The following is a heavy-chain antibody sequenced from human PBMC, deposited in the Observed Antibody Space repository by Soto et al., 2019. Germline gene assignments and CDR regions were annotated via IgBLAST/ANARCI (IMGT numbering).Heavy chain of an antibody. Sequence: QVQLQESGPGLVKPSQTLSLTCTVSGGSISSGGYYWSWIRQHPGKGLEWIGYIYYSGRTYYNPSLKSRVTISVDTSKNQFSLKLSSVTAADTAVYYCAREPRPYSSSHSTGFDYWGQGTLVTVSS. V-gene: IGHV4-31*03. CDR3: AREPRPYSSSHSTGFDY. J-gene: IGHJ4*02. D-gene: IGHD6-6*01. CDR1: GGSISSGGYY. CDR2: IYYSGRT.